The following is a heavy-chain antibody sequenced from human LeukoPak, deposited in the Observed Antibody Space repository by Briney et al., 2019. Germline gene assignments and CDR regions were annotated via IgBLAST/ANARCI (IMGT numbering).Heavy chain of an antibody. CDR3: ASSPGGYCSSASCYTGGYFDY. Sequence: SETLSLTCTVSGGSISSSTYYGVWIRQPPGKGLEWIGSIYYSGSTYYNPSLKSRVTISVDTSKSQFSLNLSSVTATDRAVYYCASSPGGYCSSASCYTGGYFDYWGQGSLVTVSS. J-gene: IGHJ4*02. CDR1: GGSISSSTYY. V-gene: IGHV4-39*01. D-gene: IGHD2-2*02. CDR2: IYYSGST.